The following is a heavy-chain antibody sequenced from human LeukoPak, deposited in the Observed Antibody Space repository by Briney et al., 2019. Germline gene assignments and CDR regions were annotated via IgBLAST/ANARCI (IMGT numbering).Heavy chain of an antibody. J-gene: IGHJ6*02. D-gene: IGHD6-6*01. CDR1: GGSFSGYY. Sequence: SETLSLTCAVYGGSFSGYYWSWIHQPPGKGLEWIGEINHSGSTNYNPSLKSRVTISVDTSKNQFSLKLSSVTAADTAVYYCARRIRQLVDFYYYYGMDVWGQGTTVTVSS. V-gene: IGHV4-34*01. CDR3: ARRIRQLVDFYYYYGMDV. CDR2: INHSGST.